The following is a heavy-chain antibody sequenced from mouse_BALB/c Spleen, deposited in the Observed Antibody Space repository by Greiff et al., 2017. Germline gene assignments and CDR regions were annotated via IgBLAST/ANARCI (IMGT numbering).Heavy chain of an antibody. CDR1: GYAFTNYL. Sequence: VQLQESGAELVRPGTSVKVSCKASGYAFTNYLIEWVKQRPGQGLEWIGVINPGSGGTNYNEKFKGKATLTADKSSSTAYMQLSSLTSDDSAVYFCARSTMITTRAMDYWGQGTSVTVSS. V-gene: IGHV1-54*01. CDR3: ARSTMITTRAMDY. D-gene: IGHD2-4*01. CDR2: INPGSGGT. J-gene: IGHJ4*01.